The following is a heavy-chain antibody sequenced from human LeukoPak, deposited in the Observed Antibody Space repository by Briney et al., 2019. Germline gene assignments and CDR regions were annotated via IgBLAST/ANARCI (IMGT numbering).Heavy chain of an antibody. CDR2: VNGDGTKT. V-gene: IGHV3-74*01. CDR3: AKRGYSYGFLVYYFDY. CDR1: GFTFSSHW. D-gene: IGHD5-18*01. Sequence: GGSLRLSCTASGFTFSSHWMHWVRQAPGRGPVWVSRVNGDGTKTTYADSVKGRFTISRDNSKNTLYLQMNSLRAEDTAVYYCAKRGYSYGFLVYYFDYWGQGTLVTVSS. J-gene: IGHJ4*02.